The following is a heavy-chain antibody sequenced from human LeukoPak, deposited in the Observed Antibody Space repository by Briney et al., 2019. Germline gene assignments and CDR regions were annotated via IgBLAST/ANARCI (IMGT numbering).Heavy chain of an antibody. CDR2: IYTSGST. V-gene: IGHV4-4*07. CDR3: ARDFSSSSTVYYYYYMDV. CDR1: GGSISTYY. Sequence: SETLSLTCTVSGGSISTYYWSWIRQSPGKGLEWIGRIYTSGSTNYNPSLKSRVTISVDTSKNQFSLKLSSVTAADTAIYYCARDFSSSSTVYYYYYMDVWGKGTTVTVSS. J-gene: IGHJ6*03. D-gene: IGHD6-6*01.